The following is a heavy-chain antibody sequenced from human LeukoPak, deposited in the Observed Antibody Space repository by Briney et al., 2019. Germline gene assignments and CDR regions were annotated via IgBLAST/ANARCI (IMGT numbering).Heavy chain of an antibody. CDR1: GFTFSSYA. V-gene: IGHV3-30-3*01. CDR3: ARTVVAATGPMDYFDH. CDR2: ISYDGSNK. Sequence: GGSLRLSCAASGFTFSSYAMHWVRQAPGKGLEWVAVISYDGSNKYYADSVKGRFTISRDNSKNTLYLQMNSLRAEDTAVYYCARTVVAATGPMDYFDHWGQGTLVTVSS. D-gene: IGHD2-15*01. J-gene: IGHJ4*02.